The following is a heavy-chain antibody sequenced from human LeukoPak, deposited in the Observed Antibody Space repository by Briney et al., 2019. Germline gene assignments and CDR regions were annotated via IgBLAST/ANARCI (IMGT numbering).Heavy chain of an antibody. V-gene: IGHV4-31*03. CDR3: ACGGARPVDY. D-gene: IGHD2-21*01. J-gene: IGHJ4*02. CDR2: IYYSGST. Sequence: SETLSLTCTVSGGSISSGGYYWSWIRQHPGKGLEWIGYIYYSGSTYYNPSLKSRVTISVDTSKNQFSLKLSSVTAADTAVYYCACGGARPVDYWGQGTLVTVSS. CDR1: GGSISSGGYY.